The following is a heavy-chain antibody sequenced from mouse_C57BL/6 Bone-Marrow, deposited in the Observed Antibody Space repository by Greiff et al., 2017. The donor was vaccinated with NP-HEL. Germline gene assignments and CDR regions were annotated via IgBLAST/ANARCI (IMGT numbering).Heavy chain of an antibody. CDR3: TLYGPWFAY. CDR2: IDPENGDT. J-gene: IGHJ3*01. D-gene: IGHD1-1*01. V-gene: IGHV14-4*01. Sequence: DVKLVESGAELVRPGASVKLSCTASGFNIKDDYMHWVKQRPEQGLEWIGWIDPENGDTEYASKFQGKATITADTSSNTAYLQLSSLTSEDTAVYYCTLYGPWFAYWGQGTLVTVSA. CDR1: GFNIKDDY.